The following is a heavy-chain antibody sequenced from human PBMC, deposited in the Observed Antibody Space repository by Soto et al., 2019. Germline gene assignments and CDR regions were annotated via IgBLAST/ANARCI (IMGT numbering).Heavy chain of an antibody. Sequence: KPSETLSLTCAVYGGSSSGYYWSWIRQPPGKGLEWIGEINHSGSTNYNPSLKSRVTISVDTSKNQFSLKLSSVTAADTAVYYCARALWGAAAGDYYYYYGMDVWGQGTTVTVSS. D-gene: IGHD6-13*01. CDR3: ARALWGAAAGDYYYYYGMDV. CDR2: INHSGST. CDR1: GGSSSGYY. V-gene: IGHV4-34*01. J-gene: IGHJ6*02.